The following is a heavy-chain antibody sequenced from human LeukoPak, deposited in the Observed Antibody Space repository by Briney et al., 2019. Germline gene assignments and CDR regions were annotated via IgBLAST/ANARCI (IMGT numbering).Heavy chain of an antibody. Sequence: SETLSLTCAVYGGSFSGYYWSWIRQPPGKGLEWIGEINHSGSTNYNPSPKSRVTISVDTSKNQFSLKLSSVTAADTAVYYCARLRRSVWGSYLTPPNYYYGMDVWGQGTTVTVSS. D-gene: IGHD3-16*02. J-gene: IGHJ6*02. V-gene: IGHV4-34*01. CDR1: GGSFSGYY. CDR3: ARLRRSVWGSYLTPPNYYYGMDV. CDR2: INHSGST.